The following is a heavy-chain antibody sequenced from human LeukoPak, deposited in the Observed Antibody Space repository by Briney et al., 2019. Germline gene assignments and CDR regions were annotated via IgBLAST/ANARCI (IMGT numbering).Heavy chain of an antibody. CDR2: IYYSGST. D-gene: IGHD4-11*01. V-gene: IGHV4-59*01. CDR3: ASAYSNPQVFDY. Sequence: SETLSLTCSVSGASIRTYYWSWIRQPPGKGLEWIGDIYYSGSTTYNPSLKSRINMSINTSKNQFSLKLNSVTAADTAVYYCASAYSNPQVFDYWGQGTLVTVSS. CDR1: GASIRTYY. J-gene: IGHJ4*02.